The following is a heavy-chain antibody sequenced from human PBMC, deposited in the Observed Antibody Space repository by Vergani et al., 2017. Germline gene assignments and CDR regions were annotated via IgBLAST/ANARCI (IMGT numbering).Heavy chain of an antibody. CDR2: ISPRDSET. CDR3: ARRTASGWFYFDY. Sequence: EVQLVQSGAEVKKPGESLKISCQGSGYRFNSYWIGWVRQRTGKGREWLGLISPRDSETTYSPSIQGQVTINVDKSTAYLQWRSLKAADTAMYYCARRTASGWFYFDYWGQETMVTVSS. D-gene: IGHD6-19*01. CDR1: GYRFNSYW. J-gene: IGHJ4*02. V-gene: IGHV5-51*01.